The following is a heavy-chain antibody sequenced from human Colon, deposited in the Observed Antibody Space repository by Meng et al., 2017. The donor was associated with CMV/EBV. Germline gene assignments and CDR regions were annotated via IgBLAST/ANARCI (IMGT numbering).Heavy chain of an antibody. J-gene: IGHJ6*02. CDR2: ISGSGYST. Sequence: GESLKISCAASGFTFINYAMSWVRQAPGKGLEWVSGISGSGYSTYSADSVKGRFTISRDNSKNTLYLQMNSLRADDTAIYYCAADTSAYWGQGPTGPVSS. CDR3: AADTSAY. CDR1: GFTFINYA. V-gene: IGHV3-23*01.